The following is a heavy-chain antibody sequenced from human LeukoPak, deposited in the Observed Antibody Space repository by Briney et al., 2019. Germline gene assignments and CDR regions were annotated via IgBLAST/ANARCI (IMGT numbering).Heavy chain of an antibody. V-gene: IGHV4-39*02. J-gene: IGHJ4*02. CDR2: ILYSGGA. D-gene: IGHD4-17*01. CDR1: GGSFNSSSFH. CDR3: ARLFSYGDMD. Sequence: PSETLSLTCSVSGGSFNSSSFHWVWIRQPPGKGLEWIGSILYSGGAYYYPFLKSRITISVDTSRKRFSLKVSSVTAADTAVYYCARLFSYGDMDWGQGTLITVSS.